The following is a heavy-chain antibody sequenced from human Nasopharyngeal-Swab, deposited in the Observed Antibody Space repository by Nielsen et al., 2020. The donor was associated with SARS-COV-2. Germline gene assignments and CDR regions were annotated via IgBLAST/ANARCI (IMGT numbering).Heavy chain of an antibody. D-gene: IGHD1-26*01. CDR1: GFTFSSYA. J-gene: IGHJ4*02. CDR2: ITASGGKT. CDR3: AKGSYYPSYYFDY. V-gene: IGHV3-23*01. Sequence: GESLKISCAASGFTFSSYAMSWVRQAPGKGLEWVSGITASGGKTYYADSVKGRFTLSRDSSKSTLYLQMSSLRAEDTAVYYCAKGSYYPSYYFDYWGQGVLVSVSS.